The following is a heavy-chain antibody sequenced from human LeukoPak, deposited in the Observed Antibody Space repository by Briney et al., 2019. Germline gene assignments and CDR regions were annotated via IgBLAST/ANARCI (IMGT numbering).Heavy chain of an antibody. CDR1: GGSVSSGSYY. D-gene: IGHD6-19*01. Sequence: PSETLSLTCTVSGGSVSSGSYYWRWIRQPPGKGLEWIGYIYYSGSTNYNPSLKSRVTISVDSSKNQFSLKLSSVTAADTAVYYWASIAVAGTDFDYWGQGTLVTVSS. V-gene: IGHV4-61*01. CDR3: ASIAVAGTDFDY. J-gene: IGHJ4*02. CDR2: IYYSGST.